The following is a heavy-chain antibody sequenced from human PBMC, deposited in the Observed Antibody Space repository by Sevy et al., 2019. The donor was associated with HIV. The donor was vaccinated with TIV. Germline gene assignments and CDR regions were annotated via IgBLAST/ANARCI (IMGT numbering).Heavy chain of an antibody. V-gene: IGHV3-23*01. D-gene: IGHD3-3*01. CDR3: AKGYDFWSGYYLHPFDY. CDR1: GFTFSSYA. Sequence: GGSLRLSCAASGFTFSSYAMSWVRQAPGKGLEWVSAISGSGGSTYYADSVKGRFTISRDNSKNTLYLQMNSVRAEDTAVYYCAKGYDFWSGYYLHPFDYWGQGTLVTVSS. CDR2: ISGSGGST. J-gene: IGHJ4*02.